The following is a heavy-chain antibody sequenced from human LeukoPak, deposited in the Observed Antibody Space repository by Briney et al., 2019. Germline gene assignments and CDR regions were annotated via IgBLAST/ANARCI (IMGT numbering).Heavy chain of an antibody. CDR2: ISGSGGST. D-gene: IGHD3-22*01. CDR1: GFTFNNYA. J-gene: IGHJ4*02. V-gene: IGHV3-23*01. CDR3: AKDGIGGIYYDSSGYFDN. Sequence: GGSLRLSCAASGFTFNNYAMSWVRQAPGKGLEWVSAISGSGGSTYYADPLKGRFTISRDNSEKTLYLQMNSLRAEDTALYYCAKDGIGGIYYDSSGYFDNWGQGTLVTVSS.